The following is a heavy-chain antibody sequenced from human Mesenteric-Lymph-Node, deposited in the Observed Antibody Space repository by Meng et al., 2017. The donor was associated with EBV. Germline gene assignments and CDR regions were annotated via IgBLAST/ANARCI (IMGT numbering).Heavy chain of an antibody. CDR1: DGSFSGYW. V-gene: IGHV4-34*07. CDR2: TSYSGST. Sequence: QVQLQQWGAGLLKPSETLSLTCAVYDGSFSGYWWTWIRQPPGRGLEWNRRTSYSGSTYYNPSLNSRVTISPDTSKNQFSLKLTSVTAADTAVYYCATTSGFSTFIFQYWGQGTLVTVSS. CDR3: ATTSGFSTFIFQY. D-gene: IGHD3-3*02. J-gene: IGHJ4*02.